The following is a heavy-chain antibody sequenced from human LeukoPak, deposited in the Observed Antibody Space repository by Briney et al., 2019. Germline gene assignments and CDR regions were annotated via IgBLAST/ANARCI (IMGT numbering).Heavy chain of an antibody. CDR3: ARDNYGGNLDY. CDR1: GFTFSDYY. Sequence: GGSLRLSCAASGFTFSDYYMSWIRQAPGKGLEWVSVIYTGGSTYYADSVKGRFTISRDNPKNTLYLQMNSLRAEDTAVYYCARDNYGGNLDYWGQGTLVTVSS. J-gene: IGHJ4*02. D-gene: IGHD4-23*01. V-gene: IGHV3-53*01. CDR2: IYTGGST.